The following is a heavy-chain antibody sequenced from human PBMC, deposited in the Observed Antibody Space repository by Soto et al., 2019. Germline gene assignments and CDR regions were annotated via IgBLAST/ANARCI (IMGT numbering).Heavy chain of an antibody. Sequence: QVQLVQSGAEVKKPGASVKVSCKASGYTFTSYDINWVRQATGQGLEWMGWMNPNSGNTGYAQKFQGRVTMTRNTSLTTAYLELSRRGSGDTAVYYCARAMTTRGMDVCGQGTTVTVSS. J-gene: IGHJ6*02. CDR2: MNPNSGNT. V-gene: IGHV1-8*01. D-gene: IGHD1-1*01. CDR3: ARAMTTRGMDV. CDR1: GYTFTSYD.